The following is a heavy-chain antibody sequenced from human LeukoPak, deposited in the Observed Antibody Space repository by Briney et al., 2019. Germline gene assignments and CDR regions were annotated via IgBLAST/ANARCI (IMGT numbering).Heavy chain of an antibody. CDR2: IKSKTDGGTT. CDR3: AKSQQPQTIYDISGFDY. CDR1: GFTFSNAW. J-gene: IGHJ4*02. V-gene: IGHV3-15*01. D-gene: IGHD3-9*01. Sequence: GWSLRLSRAASGFTFSNAWMSWVRQAPGKGLEWVGRIKSKTDGGTTHYAAPVKGRFTISRDDSKNTLYLQMNSLRAEDTAVYYCAKSQQPQTIYDISGFDYWGQGTLVTVSS.